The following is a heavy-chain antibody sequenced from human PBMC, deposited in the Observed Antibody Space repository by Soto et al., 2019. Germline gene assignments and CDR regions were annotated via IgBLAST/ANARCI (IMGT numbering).Heavy chain of an antibody. CDR2: INQDGSAT. Sequence: EVQLVESGGGLVQPGGSLRLYCAVSGLTFSTTWMTWVRQAPGKGLEWLASINQDGSATYYVDSVKGRFTISSDNAKNSLYLQLNSLRAEDSATYCCARDRGPNTLAYWGQGTLVTVSS. V-gene: IGHV3-7*03. CDR1: GLTFSTTW. D-gene: IGHD7-27*01. J-gene: IGHJ4*02. CDR3: ARDRGPNTLAY.